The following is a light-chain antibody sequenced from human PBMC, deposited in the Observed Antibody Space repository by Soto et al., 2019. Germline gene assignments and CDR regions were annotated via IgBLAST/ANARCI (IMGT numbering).Light chain of an antibody. CDR1: QRVNGSY. V-gene: IGKV3-20*01. CDR2: GTS. J-gene: IGKJ4*01. CDR3: QQYNLWPLT. Sequence: EIVLTQSPATLSVSPGERATLSCRASQRVNGSYLAWYQQKPGQAPRLLIYGTSNRATGIPDRFSGSGSGTEFTLTISRLQPEDFAVYYCQQYNLWPLTFGGGTQVDIK.